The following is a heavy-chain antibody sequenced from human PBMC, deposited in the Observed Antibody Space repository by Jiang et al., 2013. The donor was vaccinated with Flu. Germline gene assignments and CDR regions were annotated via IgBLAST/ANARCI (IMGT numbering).Heavy chain of an antibody. CDR1: GFTFSSYG. J-gene: IGHJ3*02. CDR3: AKVASSSWYVGAFDI. CDR2: ISYDGSNK. Sequence: VQLVESGGGVVQPGRSLRLSCAASGFTFSSYGMHWVRQAPGKGLEWVAVISYDGSNKYYADSVKGRFTISRDNSKNTLYLQMNSLRAEDTAVYYCAKVASSSWYVGAFDIWGQGTMVTVSS. V-gene: IGHV3-30*18. D-gene: IGHD6-13*01.